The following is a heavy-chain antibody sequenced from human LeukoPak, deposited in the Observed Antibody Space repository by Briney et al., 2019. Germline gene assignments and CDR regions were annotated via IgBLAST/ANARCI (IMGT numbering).Heavy chain of an antibody. CDR1: GGSFSGYY. CDR2: INHSGST. CDR3: ARGQNYYDSSGYLQH. V-gene: IGHV4-34*01. D-gene: IGHD3-22*01. J-gene: IGHJ1*01. Sequence: SETLSLTCAVYGGSFSGYYWSWIRQPPGKGLEWIGEINHSGSTNYNPSLKSRVTISVDTSKNQFSLKLSSVTAADTAVYYCARGQNYYDSSGYLQHWGQGILVTVSS.